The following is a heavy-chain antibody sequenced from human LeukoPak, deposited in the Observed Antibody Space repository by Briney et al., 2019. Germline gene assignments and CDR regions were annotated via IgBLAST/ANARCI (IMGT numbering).Heavy chain of an antibody. V-gene: IGHV4-4*02. J-gene: IGHJ4*02. CDR1: GGSISSSNW. CDR2: IYHTGST. D-gene: IGHD2-2*01. Sequence: SGTLSLTCAVSGGSISSSNWWTWVRQPPGKGLEWIGEIYHTGSTNYNPSLKSRVTISVDKSNNQFSLKLSSVTAADTATYYCASYYPGSSYRFDYWGQGTLVTVSS. CDR3: ASYYPGSSYRFDY.